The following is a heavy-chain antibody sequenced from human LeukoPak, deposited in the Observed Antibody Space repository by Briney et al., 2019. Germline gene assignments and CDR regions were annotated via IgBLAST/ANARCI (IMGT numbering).Heavy chain of an antibody. J-gene: IGHJ6*03. V-gene: IGHV3-21*01. CDR3: ARDQYGDYPSYYMDV. D-gene: IGHD4-17*01. CDR1: GFTFSSHW. CDR2: ISSSSSYI. Sequence: GGSLRLSCAASGFTFSSHWMNWVRQAPGKGLEWVSSISSSSSYIYYADSVKGRFTISRDNAKNSLYLQMNSLRAEDTAVYYCARDQYGDYPSYYMDVWGKGTTVTVSS.